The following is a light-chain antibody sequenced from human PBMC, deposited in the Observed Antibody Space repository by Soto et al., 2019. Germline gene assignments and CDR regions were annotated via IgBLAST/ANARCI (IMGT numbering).Light chain of an antibody. CDR1: QSIFYSYNKKNY. V-gene: IGKV4-1*01. CDR3: QKYIISPLT. CDR2: WAS. Sequence: DIVMTQSPDSLAVSLGERATINCKSSQSIFYSYNKKNYLAWYQQKPGQPPKLFIYWASARESGVPDRFTGSGSATDFTLTISSLQADDVAVHYCQKYIISPLTFLLGSKVNIK. J-gene: IGKJ4*01.